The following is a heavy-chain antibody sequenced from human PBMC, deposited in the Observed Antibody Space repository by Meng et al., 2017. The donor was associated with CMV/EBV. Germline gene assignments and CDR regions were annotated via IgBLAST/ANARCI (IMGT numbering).Heavy chain of an antibody. V-gene: IGHV3-74*01. CDR1: GFTFSNYW. J-gene: IGHJ4*02. CDR2: INSGGSST. Sequence: GSLKISCAASGFTFSNYWMHWVRQAPGKGLVWVSRINSGGSSTTYADSVKGRFTISRDNAKNTLYLQMNSLRAEDTAVYYCASIAAPGSESDFWGQGTLVTVSS. D-gene: IGHD6-13*01. CDR3: ASIAAPGSESDF.